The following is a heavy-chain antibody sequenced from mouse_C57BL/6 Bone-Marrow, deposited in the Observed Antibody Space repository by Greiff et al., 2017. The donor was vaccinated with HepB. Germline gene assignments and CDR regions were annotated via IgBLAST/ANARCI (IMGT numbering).Heavy chain of an antibody. D-gene: IGHD1-1*01. CDR3: ARHYYGSSYDAMDY. CDR1: GFSLTSYG. V-gene: IGHV2-6*01. J-gene: IGHJ4*01. CDR2: IWGVGST. Sequence: VKLVESGPGLVAPSQSLSITCTVSGFSLTSYGVDWVRQSPGKGLEWLGVIWGVGSTNYNSALKSRLSISKDNSKSQVFLKMNSLQTDDTAMYYCARHYYGSSYDAMDYWGQGTSVTVSS.